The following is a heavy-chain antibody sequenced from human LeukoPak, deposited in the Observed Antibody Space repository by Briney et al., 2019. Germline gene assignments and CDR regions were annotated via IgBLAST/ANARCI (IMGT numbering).Heavy chain of an antibody. CDR3: ARAVGFRYQLTGWFDP. V-gene: IGHV4-30-2*01. CDR2: IYHSGST. CDR1: GGSISSGGYY. D-gene: IGHD2-2*01. Sequence: SQTLSLTCTVSGGSISSGGYYWSWIRQPPGKGLEWIGYIYHSGSTYYNPSLKSRVTISVDRSKNQFSLKLSSVTAADTAVYYCARAVGFRYQLTGWFDPWGQGTLVTVSS. J-gene: IGHJ5*02.